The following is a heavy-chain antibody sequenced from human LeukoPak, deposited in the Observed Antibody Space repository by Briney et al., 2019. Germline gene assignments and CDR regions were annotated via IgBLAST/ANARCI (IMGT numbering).Heavy chain of an antibody. Sequence: ASVKVSCKASGYTFTSYGISWVRQAPGQGLEWMGWISAYNGNTNHAQKLQGRVAMTTDTSTSTAYMELRSLRSDDTAVYYCARKSGIAVAGSPGHYYYYMDVWGKGTTVTVSS. D-gene: IGHD6-19*01. CDR1: GYTFTSYG. CDR2: ISAYNGNT. J-gene: IGHJ6*03. V-gene: IGHV1-18*01. CDR3: ARKSGIAVAGSPGHYYYYMDV.